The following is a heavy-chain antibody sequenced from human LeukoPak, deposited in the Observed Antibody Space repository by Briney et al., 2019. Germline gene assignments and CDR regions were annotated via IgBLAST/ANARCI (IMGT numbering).Heavy chain of an antibody. V-gene: IGHV3-49*03. CDR2: IRSKAYGGTT. CDR1: GFTLSSYA. Sequence: GGSLRLSCAASGFTLSSYAMSWSRQAPGKGLEWVGFIRSKAYGGTTEYAASVKGRFTISRDDSKSIAYLQMNSLKTEDTAVYYCTRDGPYYDSSGYHPSWGQGSLVTVSS. D-gene: IGHD3-22*01. CDR3: TRDGPYYDSSGYHPS. J-gene: IGHJ4*02.